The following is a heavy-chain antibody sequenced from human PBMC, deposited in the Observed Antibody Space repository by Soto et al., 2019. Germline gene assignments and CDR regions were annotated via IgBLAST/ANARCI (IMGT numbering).Heavy chain of an antibody. CDR3: ASGLGYYDSSGYFLANY. CDR2: IWYDGSNK. CDR1: GFTFSSYG. D-gene: IGHD3-22*01. V-gene: IGHV3-33*01. J-gene: IGHJ4*02. Sequence: QVQLVESGGGVVQPGRSLRLSCAASGFTFSSYGMHWVRQAPGKGLEWVAVIWYDGSNKYYADSVKGRFTISRDNSKNTQYLQMNSLRAEDTAVYYCASGLGYYDSSGYFLANYWGQGTLVTVSS.